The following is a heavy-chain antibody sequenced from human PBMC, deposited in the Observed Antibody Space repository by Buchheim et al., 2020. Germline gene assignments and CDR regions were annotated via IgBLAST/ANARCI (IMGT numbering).Heavy chain of an antibody. V-gene: IGHV3-23*01. CDR1: GFTFSSYA. CDR2: ISGSGGDR. D-gene: IGHD6-13*01. CDR3: AKDGTLAAAATTYFNY. Sequence: ELQLLESGGGLAQPGGSLRLSCAASGFTFSSYAMSWVRQAPGKGLEWVSVISGSGGDRYYADSVKGRFTISRANSKNTLYLQMNSLRAEDTAVYYCAKDGTLAAAATTYFNYWGQGTL. J-gene: IGHJ4*02.